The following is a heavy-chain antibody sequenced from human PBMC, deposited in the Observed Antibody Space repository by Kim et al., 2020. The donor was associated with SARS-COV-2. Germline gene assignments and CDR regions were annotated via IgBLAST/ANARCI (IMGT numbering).Heavy chain of an antibody. CDR2: ISSSSSYT. CDR3: ARGGTYYYDSSGSPHFDY. J-gene: IGHJ4*02. Sequence: GGSLRLSCAASGFTFSDYYMSWIRQAPGKGLEWVSYISSSSSYTNYADSVKGRFTISRDNAKNSLYLQMNSLRAEDTAVYYCARGGTYYYDSSGSPHFDYWGQGTLVTVSS. CDR1: GFTFSDYY. D-gene: IGHD3-22*01. V-gene: IGHV3-11*06.